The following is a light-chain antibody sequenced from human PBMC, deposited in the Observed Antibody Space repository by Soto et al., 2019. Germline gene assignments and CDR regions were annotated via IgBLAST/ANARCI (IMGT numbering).Light chain of an antibody. CDR3: SSYTTSTSLIL. J-gene: IGLJ2*01. CDR2: EVS. V-gene: IGLV2-14*01. CDR1: SSDIGNYDF. Sequence: QSVLTQPASVSGSPGQSITISCTGTSSDIGNYDFVSWYQQVPGTAPKAMIYEVSSRPSGVSNRFSGSKSGNTASLTISGLQAEDGAYYYCSSYTTSTSLILFGGGTQLTVL.